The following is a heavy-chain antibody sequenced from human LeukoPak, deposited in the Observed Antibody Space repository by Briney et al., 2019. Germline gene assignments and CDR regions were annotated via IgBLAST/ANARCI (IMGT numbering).Heavy chain of an antibody. J-gene: IGHJ4*02. D-gene: IGHD3-22*01. CDR2: ISGYNGHT. Sequence: ASVKVSCKASGYTFTSYGISWVRQAPGQGLEWMGWISGYNGHTNYAQKLQGRVTMTTDKSTSTAYMELSSLRSEDTAVYYCARDSGGVMYYYDSSGYFPFDYWGQGTLVTVSS. V-gene: IGHV1-18*01. CDR1: GYTFTSYG. CDR3: ARDSGGVMYYYDSSGYFPFDY.